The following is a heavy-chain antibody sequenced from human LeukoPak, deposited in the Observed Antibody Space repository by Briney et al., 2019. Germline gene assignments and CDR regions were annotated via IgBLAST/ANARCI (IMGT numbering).Heavy chain of an antibody. CDR3: ARSVVVTAYFDY. D-gene: IGHD2-21*02. J-gene: IGHJ4*02. CDR1: GGSISSGDYY. V-gene: IGHV4-30-4*02. Sequence: SETLSLTCTVSGGSISSGDYYWSWIRQPPGKGLEWIGYIYYSGSTYYNPSLKSRVTISVDTSKSQFSLKLSSVTAADTAVYYCARSVVVTAYFDYWGQGTLVTVSS. CDR2: IYYSGST.